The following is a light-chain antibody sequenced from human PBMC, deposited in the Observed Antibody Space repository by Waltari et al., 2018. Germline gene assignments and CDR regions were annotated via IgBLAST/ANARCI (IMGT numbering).Light chain of an antibody. CDR1: VLSKQY. CDR3: QSGDTSDTSYVV. J-gene: IGLJ2*01. Sequence: SYELRQPPSVSVSPGQTARITCSADVLSKQYSYWYQQKPGQAPVLVIYKDNDRPSGIPTRFSASTSGITVTLTISGVPAEDDADYYCQSGDTSDTSYVVFGGGTKLTVL. V-gene: IGLV3-25*03. CDR2: KDN.